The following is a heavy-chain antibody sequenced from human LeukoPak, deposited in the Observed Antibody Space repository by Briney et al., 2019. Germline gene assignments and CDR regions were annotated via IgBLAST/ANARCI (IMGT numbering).Heavy chain of an antibody. V-gene: IGHV1-18*01. CDR1: GYTFTSFG. CDR2: INTYDGST. J-gene: IGHJ4*02. D-gene: IGHD3-22*01. CDR3: ARDTYYYDTTDPKIRSDY. Sequence: ASVKVSCKASGYTFTSFGISWVRQAPGQGLEWMGWINTYDGSTKYAQKLQDRVPMTTDTSTNTAYMELGSLSSDDAAVYYCARDTYYYDTTDPKIRSDYWGQGTLVTVSS.